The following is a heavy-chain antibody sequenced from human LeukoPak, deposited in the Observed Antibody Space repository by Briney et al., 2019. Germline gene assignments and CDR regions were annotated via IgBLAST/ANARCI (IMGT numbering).Heavy chain of an antibody. D-gene: IGHD2-21*02. Sequence: ASVKVSCKASGYTFTSYGISWVRQAPGQGLEWMGWISAYNGNTNYAQKLQGRVTMTTDTSTSTAYMELRSLRSDDTAVYYCAREGAACGGDCYSLLDWYFDLWGRGTLVTVSS. CDR2: ISAYNGNT. J-gene: IGHJ2*01. V-gene: IGHV1-18*01. CDR1: GYTFTSYG. CDR3: AREGAACGGDCYSLLDWYFDL.